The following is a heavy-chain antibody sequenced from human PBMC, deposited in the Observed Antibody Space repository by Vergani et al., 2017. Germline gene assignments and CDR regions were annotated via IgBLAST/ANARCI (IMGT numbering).Heavy chain of an antibody. CDR2: INHSGST. CDR1: GGSFSSYY. CDR3: ARPDFWSGYSYGY. D-gene: IGHD3-3*01. V-gene: IGHV4-34*01. J-gene: IGHJ4*02. Sequence: QVQLQQWGAGLLKPSETLSLTCAVYGGSFSSYYWSWIRQPPGKGLEWIGEINHSGSTNYNPSLKSRVTISVDTSKNQFSLKLSSVTAADTAVYYCARPDFWSGYSYGYWGQGTLVTVSS.